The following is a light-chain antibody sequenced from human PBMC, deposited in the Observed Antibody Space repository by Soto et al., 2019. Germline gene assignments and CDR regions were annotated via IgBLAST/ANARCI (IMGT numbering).Light chain of an antibody. CDR1: QGISSY. CDR3: QQTDTLPST. CDR2: AAS. J-gene: IGKJ5*01. Sequence: DIHMTQSPSSLSASLVDIVTITCRASQGISSYLAWYQQKPGKAPKLLIFAASTLQSGVPSRFSGSGSRTDFTLTITSLQPEDIGTYYCQQTDTLPSTFGQGTRLEIK. V-gene: IGKV1-12*01.